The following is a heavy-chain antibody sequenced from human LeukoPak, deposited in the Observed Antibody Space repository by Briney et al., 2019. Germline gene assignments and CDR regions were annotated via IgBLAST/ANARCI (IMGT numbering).Heavy chain of an antibody. V-gene: IGHV5-51*01. D-gene: IGHD6-19*01. CDR3: ARHPSSEAVDY. Sequence: PGESLKISCKGSGYRFTSYWIGWVRQMPGKGLEWMGNIHPGDSDTRYSPSFQGQVTISADKSISTAYLQWSSLKASDTAMYYCARHPSSEAVDYWGQGTLVTVSS. CDR2: IHPGDSDT. J-gene: IGHJ4*02. CDR1: GYRFTSYW.